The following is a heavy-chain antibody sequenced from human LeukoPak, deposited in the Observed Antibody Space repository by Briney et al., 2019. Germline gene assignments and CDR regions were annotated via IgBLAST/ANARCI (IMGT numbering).Heavy chain of an antibody. J-gene: IGHJ4*02. CDR1: EFTFTSYE. V-gene: IGHV3-48*03. D-gene: IGHD3/OR15-3a*01. Sequence: GGSLRLSCAASEFTFTSYELNWVRQAPGKGLEWVSYISSSGNTISYADSVKGRFTISRDNAKNSLYLQVISLRAEDTAVYYCAKESTWTGTDTNYFDYWGQGTLVTVSS. CDR2: ISSSGNTI. CDR3: AKESTWTGTDTNYFDY.